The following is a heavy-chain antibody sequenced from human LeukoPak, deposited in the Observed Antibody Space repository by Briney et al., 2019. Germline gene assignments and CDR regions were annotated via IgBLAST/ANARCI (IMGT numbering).Heavy chain of an antibody. J-gene: IGHJ6*03. CDR1: GYTFTSYD. CDR2: MNPNSGNT. D-gene: IGHD2-2*01. V-gene: IGHV1-8*03. CDR3: ARGNYCSSTSCPLSYYYYYYMDV. Sequence: ASVKVSCKASGYTFTSYDINWVRQATGQGLEWMGWMNPNSGNTGYAQKFQGRVTITRNTSISTAYMELSSLRSEDTAVYYCARGNYCSSTSCPLSYYYYYYMDVWGTGTTVTVSS.